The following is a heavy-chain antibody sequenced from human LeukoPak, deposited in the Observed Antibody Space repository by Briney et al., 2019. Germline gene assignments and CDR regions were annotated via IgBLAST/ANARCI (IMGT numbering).Heavy chain of an antibody. Sequence: HPGGSLRLSCATSGFAFSSYGMSWVRQAPGKGLEWVSGISGTTERTFYADSVKGRFTISRDNSKNTLYLQMNSLRAEDTAVYYCAKAIDISITIFGVVINDYGMDVWGQGTTVTVSS. CDR3: AKAIDISITIFGVVINDYGMDV. CDR2: ISGTTERT. J-gene: IGHJ6*02. CDR1: GFAFSSYG. D-gene: IGHD3-3*01. V-gene: IGHV3-23*01.